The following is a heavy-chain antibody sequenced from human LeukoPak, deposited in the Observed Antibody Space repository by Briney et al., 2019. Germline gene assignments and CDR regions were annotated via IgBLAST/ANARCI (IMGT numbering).Heavy chain of an antibody. CDR1: GGSFSGYY. J-gene: IGHJ6*02. D-gene: IGHD3-16*01. CDR2: INHSGST. CDR3: ARGLWGYRTYYGMDV. Sequence: PSETLSLTCAVYGGSFSGYYWSWIRQPPGKGLEWIGEINHSGSTNYNPSLKSRVTISVDTSKNQFSLKLSSVTAADTAVYYCARGLWGYRTYYGMDVWGQGTTVTVSS. V-gene: IGHV4-34*01.